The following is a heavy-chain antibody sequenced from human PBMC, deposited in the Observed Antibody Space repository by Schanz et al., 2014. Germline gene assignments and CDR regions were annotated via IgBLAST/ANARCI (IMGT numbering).Heavy chain of an antibody. Sequence: EVQLVESGGDLVQPGGSQRLSCAASGFTFSTYWMHWVRQAPGKGLEWVSALTGSGTTTYYADSVKGRFTISRDNSKNTLDLQMNSLRAEDTAIYYCAKDLAAVGVFDYWGQGTLATVSS. J-gene: IGHJ4*02. D-gene: IGHD6-13*01. CDR2: LTGSGTTT. CDR3: AKDLAAVGVFDY. CDR1: GFTFSTYW. V-gene: IGHV3-23*04.